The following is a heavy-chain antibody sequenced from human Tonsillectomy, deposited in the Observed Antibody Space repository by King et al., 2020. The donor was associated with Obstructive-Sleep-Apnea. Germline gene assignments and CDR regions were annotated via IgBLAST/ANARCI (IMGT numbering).Heavy chain of an antibody. V-gene: IGHV4-30-4*01. CDR1: GGSISSGDYY. CDR2: NDYSGRP. CDR3: ARSGGGDQFDY. J-gene: IGHJ4*02. Sequence: QLQESGPELVKPSQTLSLTCPLSGGSISSGDYYWRWIRQPPGKGLEWIVYNDYSGRPYYNPSLKSRGTISVDTSKNQFSLQLRSVTAADTAGYYCARSGGGDQFDYWGQGTLVTVSS. D-gene: IGHD3-16*01.